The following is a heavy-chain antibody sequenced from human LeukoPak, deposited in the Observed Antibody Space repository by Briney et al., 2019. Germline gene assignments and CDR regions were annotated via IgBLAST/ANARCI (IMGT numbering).Heavy chain of an antibody. Sequence: GRSLRLSCAASGFTFSSYAMHWVRQAPGKGLEWVAGISYDGSNKYYADSVKGRFTISRDNAKNSLYLQMNSLRAEDTAVYYCARDSGSSGFDAFDIWGQGTMVTVSS. CDR1: GFTFSSYA. D-gene: IGHD6-6*01. CDR2: ISYDGSNK. CDR3: ARDSGSSGFDAFDI. V-gene: IGHV3-30*04. J-gene: IGHJ3*02.